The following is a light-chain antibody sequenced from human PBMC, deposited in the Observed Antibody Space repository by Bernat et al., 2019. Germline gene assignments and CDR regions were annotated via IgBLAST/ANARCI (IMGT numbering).Light chain of an antibody. Sequence: EIVLTQSPGTLSLSPGERATLSCRASQSVSSNYLAWYQQKPGQAPRLLIYSASSRAPDIPDRFSGSGSETDFTLTISRLEPEDFAVYYCQHYVSSFTFGPGTKVDIK. CDR2: SAS. V-gene: IGKV3-20*01. CDR1: QSVSSNY. J-gene: IGKJ3*01. CDR3: QHYVSSFT.